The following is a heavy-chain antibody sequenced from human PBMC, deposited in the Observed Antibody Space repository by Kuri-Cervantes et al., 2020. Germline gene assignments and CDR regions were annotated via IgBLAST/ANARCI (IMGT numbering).Heavy chain of an antibody. J-gene: IGHJ1*01. Sequence: SETLSLTCAVSGGSISSGGYSWSWIRQPPGKGLEWIGRIYTSGSTNYNPSLKSRVTMSVDTSKNQFSLKLSSVTAADTAVYYCARDVLGYCSGGSCYGTEYFQHWGQGTLVTVSS. D-gene: IGHD2-15*01. CDR3: ARDVLGYCSGGSCYGTEYFQH. V-gene: IGHV4-30-4*07. CDR2: IYTSGST. CDR1: GGSISSGGYS.